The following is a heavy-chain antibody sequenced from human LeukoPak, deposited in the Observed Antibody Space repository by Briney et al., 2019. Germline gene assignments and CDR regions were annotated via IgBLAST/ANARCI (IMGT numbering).Heavy chain of an antibody. J-gene: IGHJ4*02. CDR2: IYHSGST. V-gene: IGHV4-59*12. CDR3: ARLLPRPTRYFDY. CDR1: GGSISSYY. Sequence: SETLSLTCTVSGGSISSYYWSWIRQPPGKGLEWIGYIYHSGSTYYNPSLKSRVTISVDRSKNQFSLKLSSVTAADTAVYYCARLLPRPTRYFDYWGQGTLVTVSS. D-gene: IGHD2-15*01.